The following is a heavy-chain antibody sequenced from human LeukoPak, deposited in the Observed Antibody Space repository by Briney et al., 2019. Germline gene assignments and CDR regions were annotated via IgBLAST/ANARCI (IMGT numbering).Heavy chain of an antibody. CDR2: IRYDGSNK. CDR3: AKDHRLSYYGSGSYARY. J-gene: IGHJ4*02. D-gene: IGHD3-10*01. Sequence: PGGSLRLSCAASGFTFSSYGMHWVRQAPGKGLEWVAFIRYDGSNKYYADSVKGRFTISRDNSKNTLYLQMNSLRAEDTAVYYCAKDHRLSYYGSGSYARYWGQGTLVTVSS. CDR1: GFTFSSYG. V-gene: IGHV3-30*02.